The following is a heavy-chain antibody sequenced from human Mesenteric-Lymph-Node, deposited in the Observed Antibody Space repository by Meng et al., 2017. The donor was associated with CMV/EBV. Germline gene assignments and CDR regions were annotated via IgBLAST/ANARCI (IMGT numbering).Heavy chain of an antibody. CDR1: GGSLSGYY. CDR2: INHSGST. D-gene: IGHD5-12*01. Sequence: CAVYGGSLSGYYWSWIRQSPGKGLEWIGEINHSGSTNYSPSLKSQVTISVDTSKNQFSLKLSSVTAADTAVYYCARGGGYSGYGANYWGQGTLVTVSS. CDR3: ARGGGYSGYGANY. J-gene: IGHJ4*02. V-gene: IGHV4-34*01.